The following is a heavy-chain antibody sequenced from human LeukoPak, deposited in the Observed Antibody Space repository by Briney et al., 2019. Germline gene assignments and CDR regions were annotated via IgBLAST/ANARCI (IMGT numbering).Heavy chain of an antibody. D-gene: IGHD6-13*01. CDR3: ARFSGAYSSSRFDY. Sequence: PSETLSLTCTVSGGSISSYYWSWIRQPPGKGLEWIGYIYYSGSTNYNPSLKSRVTISVDTSKNQFSLKLSSVTAADTAVYYCARFSGAYSSSRFDYWGQGTLVTVSS. J-gene: IGHJ4*02. CDR1: GGSISSYY. CDR2: IYYSGST. V-gene: IGHV4-59*01.